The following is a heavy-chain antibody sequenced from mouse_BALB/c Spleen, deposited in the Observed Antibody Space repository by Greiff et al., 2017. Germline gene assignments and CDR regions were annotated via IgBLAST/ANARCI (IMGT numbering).Heavy chain of an antibody. J-gene: IGHJ3*01. CDR1: GYTFTSYW. CDR3: AREDNYGSSPFAY. D-gene: IGHD1-1*01. CDR2: INPSTGYT. Sequence: QVQLQQSGAELAKPGASVKMSCKASGYTFTSYWMYWVKQRPGQGLEWIGYINPSTGYTEYNQKFKDKATLTADKSSSTAYMQLSSLTSEDSAGYYCAREDNYGSSPFAYWGQGTRVTVSA. V-gene: IGHV1-7*01.